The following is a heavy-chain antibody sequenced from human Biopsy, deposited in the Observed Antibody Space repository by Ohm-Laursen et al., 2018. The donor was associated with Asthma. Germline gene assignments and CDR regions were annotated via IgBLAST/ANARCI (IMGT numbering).Heavy chain of an antibody. CDR2: IHHSGTS. D-gene: IGHD6-19*01. Sequence: TLSLTCPVSGDSITSGGCCWNWIRQHPGKGLEWIGYIHHSGTSYFNPSLKSRVSFSRDTSKNQFSLRLSSVTAADTAMYYCARIPRRSGSHFVDYWGQGTLVTVSS. V-gene: IGHV4-31*03. CDR3: ARIPRRSGSHFVDY. CDR1: GDSITSGGCC. J-gene: IGHJ4*02.